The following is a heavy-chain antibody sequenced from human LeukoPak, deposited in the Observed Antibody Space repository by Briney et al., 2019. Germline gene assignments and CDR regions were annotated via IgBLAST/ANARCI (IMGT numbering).Heavy chain of an antibody. CDR1: GFTFSSYG. J-gene: IGHJ4*02. Sequence: PGGSLRLSCAASGFTFSSYGMHWVRQAPGKGLEWVAFIRYDGSNKYYADSVKGRFTISRDNSKNALYLQMNSLRAEDTAVYYCAKDCSSSFDYWGQGTLVTVSS. D-gene: IGHD6-13*01. CDR2: IRYDGSNK. V-gene: IGHV3-30*02. CDR3: AKDCSSSFDY.